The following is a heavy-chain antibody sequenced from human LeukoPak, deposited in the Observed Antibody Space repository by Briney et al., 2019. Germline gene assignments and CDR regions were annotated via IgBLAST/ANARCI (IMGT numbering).Heavy chain of an antibody. V-gene: IGHV1-2*02. J-gene: IGHJ3*02. D-gene: IGHD3-10*01. CDR1: GYTFTGYY. Sequence: GASVKVSCKASGYTFTGYYMHWVRQAPGQGLEWMGWINPNSGGTNYAQKFQGRVTMTRDTSISTAYMELSRLRSDDTAVYYCARAIWFGVYAFDIWGQGTMVTVSS. CDR2: INPNSGGT. CDR3: ARAIWFGVYAFDI.